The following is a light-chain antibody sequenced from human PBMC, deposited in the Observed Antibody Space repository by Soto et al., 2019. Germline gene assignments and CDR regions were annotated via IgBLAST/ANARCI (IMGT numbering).Light chain of an antibody. CDR3: SSYTSISTYV. Sequence: QSVLTQPASVSGSPGQSITISCTETNSDVGGYNFVSWYQQHPDKAPKLMIYDVTNRPSGVSNRFSGSKSGNTASLTISGLQAEDEADYYCSSYTSISTYVFGTGTKLTVL. CDR1: NSDVGGYNF. J-gene: IGLJ1*01. CDR2: DVT. V-gene: IGLV2-14*01.